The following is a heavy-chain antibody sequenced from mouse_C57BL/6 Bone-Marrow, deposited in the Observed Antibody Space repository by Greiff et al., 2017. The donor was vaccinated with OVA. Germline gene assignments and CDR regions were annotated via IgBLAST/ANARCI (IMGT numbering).Heavy chain of an antibody. CDR3: ARDYGSSHYYYAMDY. V-gene: IGHV1-81*01. Sequence: VKLQESGAELARPGASVKLSCKASGYTFTSYGISWVKQRTGQGLEWIGEIYPRSGNTYYNEKFKGKATLTADKSSSTAYMELRSLTSEDSAVYFGARDYGSSHYYYAMDYWGQGTSVTVSS. CDR1: GYTFTSYG. D-gene: IGHD1-1*01. J-gene: IGHJ4*01. CDR2: IYPRSGNT.